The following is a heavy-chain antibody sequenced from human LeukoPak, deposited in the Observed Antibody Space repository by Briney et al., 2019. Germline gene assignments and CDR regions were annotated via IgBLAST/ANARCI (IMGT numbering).Heavy chain of an antibody. CDR1: VFTFGDYA. CDR2: IRCKAYGEPT. J-gene: IGHJ4*03. CDR3: STDYGGNSGVSG. Sequence: SLSLSCTASVFTFGDYAMSWFRQAPGKGLEGVGFIRCKAYGEPTEYAASVKGSFPIQRDDSKSIVYLQLHIVKHEEAVVLYCSTDYGGNSGVSGWGQGTLVTVSS. V-gene: IGHV3-49*03. D-gene: IGHD4-23*01.